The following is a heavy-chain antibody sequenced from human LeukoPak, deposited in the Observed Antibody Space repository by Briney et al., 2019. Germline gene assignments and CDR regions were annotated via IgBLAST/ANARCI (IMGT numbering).Heavy chain of an antibody. Sequence: SETLSLTCIVSGASISTYYWSWIRQPPGKGLECIGYIYYSGSTNYNPSLKSRVTISVDTSKNQFSLKLSSVTAADTAVYYCAGSSYYYGSGFYFDYWGQGTLVTVSS. CDR3: AGSSYYYGSGFYFDY. D-gene: IGHD3-10*01. V-gene: IGHV4-59*08. CDR2: IYYSGST. CDR1: GASISTYY. J-gene: IGHJ4*02.